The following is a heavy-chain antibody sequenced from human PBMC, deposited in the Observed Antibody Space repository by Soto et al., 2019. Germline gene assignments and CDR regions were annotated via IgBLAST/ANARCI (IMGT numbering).Heavy chain of an antibody. V-gene: IGHV5-10-1*01. Sequence: EVQLVQSGAEVKKPGESLRISCKGSGYSFTSYWISWVRQMPGKGLEWMGRIDPSDYYTNYSPSFQGHVTISADKSIAXAYLQWSSLKASDTAMYYCARLQAAAGDNDRTFDYWGQGTLVTVSS. D-gene: IGHD6-13*01. CDR1: GYSFTSYW. CDR3: ARLQAAAGDNDRTFDY. CDR2: IDPSDYYT. J-gene: IGHJ4*02.